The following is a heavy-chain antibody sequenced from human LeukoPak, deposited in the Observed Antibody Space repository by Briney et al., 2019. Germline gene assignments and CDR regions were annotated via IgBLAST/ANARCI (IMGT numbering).Heavy chain of an antibody. J-gene: IGHJ4*02. CDR3: ARGSGLWPDY. V-gene: IGHV4-34*01. CDR2: INHSGST. Sequence: PSETLSLTCTVSGGSITNSYWNWIRQSPGKGLEWIGEINHSGSTNYNPSLKSRVTISVDTSKNQFSLKLSSVTAADTAVYYCARGSGLWPDYWGQGTLVAVSS. CDR1: GGSITNSY. D-gene: IGHD2-21*01.